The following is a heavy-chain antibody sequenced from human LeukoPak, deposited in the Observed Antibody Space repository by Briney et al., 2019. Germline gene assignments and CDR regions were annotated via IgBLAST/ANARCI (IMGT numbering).Heavy chain of an antibody. CDR2: IKQDGSEK. CDR3: ARIIFGIVIAPYFDY. J-gene: IGHJ4*02. D-gene: IGHD3-3*01. V-gene: IGHV3-7*01. CDR1: RFTFSSSW. Sequence: GGSLRLSCAASRFTFSSSWMSWVRQAPGKGLEWVANIKQDGSEKHYVDSVKGRFTISRDNAKKSLYLQMNSLRAEDTAVYYCARIIFGIVIAPYFDYWGQGTLVTVSS.